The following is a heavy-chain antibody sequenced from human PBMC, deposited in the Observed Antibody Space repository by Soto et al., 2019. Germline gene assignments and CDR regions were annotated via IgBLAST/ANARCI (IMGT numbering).Heavy chain of an antibody. D-gene: IGHD6-13*01. CDR1: GGSISSYY. V-gene: IGHV4-59*01. J-gene: IGHJ4*02. CDR3: ARVLSSSWRDFDY. CDR2: IYYSGST. Sequence: SETLSLTCTVSGGSISSYYWSWIRQPPGKGLEWIGYIYYSGSTNYNPSLKSRVTISVDTSKNQFSLKLSSVTAADTAVYYCARVLSSSWRDFDYWAQGTLVTVSS.